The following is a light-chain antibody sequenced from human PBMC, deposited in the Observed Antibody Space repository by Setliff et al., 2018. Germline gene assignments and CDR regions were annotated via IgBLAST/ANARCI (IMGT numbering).Light chain of an antibody. V-gene: IGLV2-14*01. J-gene: IGLJ2*01. CDR2: EVS. CDR1: SSDIGGYNY. Sequence: QSALTQPASVSGSPGQSITISCTGTSSDIGGYNYVSWYQQHPGKAPKFMIYEVSNRPSGVSNRFSGSKSGNTASLTISWLQAEDEADYYCSSYTTSSLRVFGGGT. CDR3: SSYTTSSLRV.